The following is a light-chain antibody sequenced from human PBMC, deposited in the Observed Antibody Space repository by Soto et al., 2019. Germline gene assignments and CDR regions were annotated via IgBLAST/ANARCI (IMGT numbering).Light chain of an antibody. CDR1: SSDVGGYTY. J-gene: IGLJ1*01. Sequence: QSALTQPASVSGSPGQSITISCTGTSSDVGGYTYVSWYQQHPGKAPKLMIYEVSNRPSGVSNRFSASKSGNTASLTISGLQAEDEADYYCGSYTSGSTRYVFGTGTKLTVL. CDR3: GSYTSGSTRYV. V-gene: IGLV2-14*01. CDR2: EVS.